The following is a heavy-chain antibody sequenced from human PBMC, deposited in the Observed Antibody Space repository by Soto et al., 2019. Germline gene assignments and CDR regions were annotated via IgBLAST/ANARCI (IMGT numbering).Heavy chain of an antibody. V-gene: IGHV1-69*12. J-gene: IGHJ6*02. CDR3: ARRLQRYCSYGMDV. Sequence: QVQLVQSGAEVKKPGSSVKVSCKASVGTFSSYAISWVRQAPGQGREWMGGIIHIVGTANSAQKLQRRVTITADDSTSAAYMELSSLRSDDTAVYCCARRLQRYCSYGMDVWGQGTTVTVSS. D-gene: IGHD4-4*01. CDR2: IIHIVGTA. CDR1: VGTFSSYA.